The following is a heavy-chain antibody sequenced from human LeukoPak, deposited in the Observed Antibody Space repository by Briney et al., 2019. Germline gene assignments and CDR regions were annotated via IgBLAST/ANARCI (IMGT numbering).Heavy chain of an antibody. CDR2: ISSSSSYI. D-gene: IGHD3-10*01. CDR1: GFTFSSYS. J-gene: IGHJ4*02. Sequence: GGSVRLSCAASGFTFSSYSMNRVRQAPGKGLEWVSSISSSSSYIYYADSVKGRFTISRDNAKNSLYLQMNSLRAEDTAVYYCARDPYYYGSGSPSPFDCWGQGTLVTVSS. CDR3: ARDPYYYGSGSPSPFDC. V-gene: IGHV3-21*01.